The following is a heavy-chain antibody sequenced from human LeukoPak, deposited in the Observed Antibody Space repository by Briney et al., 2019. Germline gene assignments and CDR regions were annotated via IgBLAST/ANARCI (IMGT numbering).Heavy chain of an antibody. D-gene: IGHD3-22*01. CDR2: IYHSGST. J-gene: IGHJ4*02. CDR3: ARGLKRTYYYDSSGYPPLYFDY. V-gene: IGHV4-34*01. CDR1: GGSFSGYY. Sequence: SETLSLTCAVYGGSFSGYYWGWIRQPPGKGLEWIGSIYHSGSTYYNPSLKSRVTISVDTSKNQFSLKLSSVTAADTAVYYCARGLKRTYYYDSSGYPPLYFDYWGQGTLVTVSS.